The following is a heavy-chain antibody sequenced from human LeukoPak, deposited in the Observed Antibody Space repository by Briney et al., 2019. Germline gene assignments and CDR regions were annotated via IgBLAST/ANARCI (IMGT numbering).Heavy chain of an antibody. J-gene: IGHJ3*02. V-gene: IGHV4-30-2*01. D-gene: IGHD1-1*01. CDR3: ARDPERLSAFDI. CDR2: IYHSGST. Sequence: PSQTLSLTWAVSGGSISSGGYSWSWIRQPPGKGLEWIGYIYHSGSTDYNPSLKSRVTISVDTSKNPFSLKLSSVTAAHTAVYYCARDPERLSAFDIWGQATMVTVSS. CDR1: GGSISSGGYS.